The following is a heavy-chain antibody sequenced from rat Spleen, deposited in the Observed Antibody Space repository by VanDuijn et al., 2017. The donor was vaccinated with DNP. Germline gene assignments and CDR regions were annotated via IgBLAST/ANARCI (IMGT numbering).Heavy chain of an antibody. J-gene: IGHJ2*01. CDR1: GFTFSDYA. CDR3: AKAGGYSPWYFDY. Sequence: EVQLVESGGGLIQPGRSLKLSCTASGFTFSDYAMAWVRQAPKKGLEWVATISYDGNRIYYRDSVKGRFTISRDNAKNTLYLQMDSLRSEETATYYCAKAGGYSPWYFDYWGQGVMVTVSS. V-gene: IGHV5-17*01. CDR2: ISYDGNRI. D-gene: IGHD1-11*01.